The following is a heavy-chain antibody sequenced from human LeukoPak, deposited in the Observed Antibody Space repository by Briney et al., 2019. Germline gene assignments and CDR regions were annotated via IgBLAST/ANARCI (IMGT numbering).Heavy chain of an antibody. V-gene: IGHV4-59*12. CDR3: ARVAYSGYDYRGYFDY. CDR2: IYYSGSA. CDR1: GGSISTYY. Sequence: SETLSLTCTVSGGSISTYYWSWIRQPPGKGLEWIGYIYYSGSANYNPSLKSRVTISVDTSKNQFSLNLSSVTAADTAVYYCARVAYSGYDYRGYFDYWGQGTLVTVSS. D-gene: IGHD5-12*01. J-gene: IGHJ4*02.